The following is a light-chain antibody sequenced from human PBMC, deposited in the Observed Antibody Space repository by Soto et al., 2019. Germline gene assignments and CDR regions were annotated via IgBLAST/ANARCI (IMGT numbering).Light chain of an antibody. V-gene: IGKV3-20*01. J-gene: IGKJ4*01. Sequence: EIVLTQSPGTLSLSPGKRATLSCRASQTISIAYLAWYQQRPGQAPRLLIYGASTRATGIPDRFSGRGSGTDFALTISRLEPEDFAVYYCHQYSTSPLTFGGGTKVDIK. CDR1: QTISIAY. CDR3: HQYSTSPLT. CDR2: GAS.